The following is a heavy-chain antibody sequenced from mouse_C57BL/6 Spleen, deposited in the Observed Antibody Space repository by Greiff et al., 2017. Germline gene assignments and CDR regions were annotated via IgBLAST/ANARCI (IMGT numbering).Heavy chain of an antibody. CDR1: VFSLTSYG. J-gene: IGHJ3*01. D-gene: IGHD2-2*01. CDR2: IWRGGST. CDR3: AKNSDGYDPWFAY. Sequence: VKLMESGPGLVQPSQSLSITCTVSVFSLTSYGVHWVRQSPGKGLEWLGVIWRGGSTDYNAAFMSRLSITKDNSKSQVFFKMNSLQADDTAIYYCAKNSDGYDPWFAYWGQGTLVTVSA. V-gene: IGHV2-5*01.